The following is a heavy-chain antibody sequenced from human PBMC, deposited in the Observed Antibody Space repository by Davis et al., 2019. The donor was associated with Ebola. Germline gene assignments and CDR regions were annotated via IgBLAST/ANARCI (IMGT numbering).Heavy chain of an antibody. V-gene: IGHV1-2*04. CDR1: GGTFSSYA. CDR2: INPNSGGT. Sequence: ASVTVSCKASGGTFSSYAISWVRQAPGQGLEWMGWINPNSGGTNYAQKFQGWVTMTRDMSISTAYMELSRLRSDDTAVYYCAREGPRFDSSGYYYGMDVWGQGTTVTVSS. CDR3: AREGPRFDSSGYYYGMDV. J-gene: IGHJ6*02. D-gene: IGHD3-22*01.